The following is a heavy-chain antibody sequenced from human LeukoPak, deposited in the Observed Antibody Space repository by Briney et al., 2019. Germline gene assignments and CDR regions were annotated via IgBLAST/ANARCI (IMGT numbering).Heavy chain of an antibody. CDR2: INSDGSEG. J-gene: IGHJ3*01. CDR3: ARSSYSSSSSV. Sequence: TGGSLRLSCAASELTSSTSWMSWVRQAPGKGLEWVASINSDGSEGYYADVVKGRFTISRDNAKNSLYLQINSLRAEDTAVYYCARSSYSSSSSVWGQGTLVTVSS. V-gene: IGHV3-7*03. D-gene: IGHD6-6*01. CDR1: ELTSSTSW.